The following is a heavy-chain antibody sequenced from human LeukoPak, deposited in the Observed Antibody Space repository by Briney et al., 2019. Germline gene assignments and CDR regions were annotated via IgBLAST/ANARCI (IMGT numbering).Heavy chain of an antibody. CDR3: ARESVPHYYDSSGHPLRAFDI. CDR1: GGSISSGGYY. Sequence: PSQTLSLTCTVSGGSISSGGYYWSWIRQHPGKGLEWIGYIYYSGSTYYNPSLKSRVTISVDTSKNQFSLKLSSVTAADTAVYYCARESVPHYYDSSGHPLRAFDIWGQGTMVTVSS. CDR2: IYYSGST. D-gene: IGHD3-22*01. V-gene: IGHV4-31*03. J-gene: IGHJ3*02.